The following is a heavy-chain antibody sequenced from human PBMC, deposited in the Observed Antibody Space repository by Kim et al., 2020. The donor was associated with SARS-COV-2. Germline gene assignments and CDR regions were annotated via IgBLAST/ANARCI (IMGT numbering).Heavy chain of an antibody. V-gene: IGHV3-72*01. Sequence: APSVEDRFSISRDDSKNSLYLQMNSLKTEDTAVYYCARAPTTGIPYYFDYWGQGTLVTVSS. CDR3: ARAPTTGIPYYFDY. D-gene: IGHD4-17*01. J-gene: IGHJ4*02.